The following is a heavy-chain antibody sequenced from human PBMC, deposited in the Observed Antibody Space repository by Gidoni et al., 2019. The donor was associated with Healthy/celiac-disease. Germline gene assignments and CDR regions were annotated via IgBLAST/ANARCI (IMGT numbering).Heavy chain of an antibody. V-gene: IGHV4-34*01. CDR1: GGSFSGYY. J-gene: IGHJ4*02. Sequence: QVQLQQWGAGLLKPSETLSLTCAVYGGSFSGYYWSWIRQPPGKGLEWIGEINHSGSTNYNPSLKSRVTISVDTSKNQFSLKLSSVTAADTAVYYCARGFLRGYSGYHRTYFDYWGQGTLVTVSS. D-gene: IGHD5-12*01. CDR2: INHSGST. CDR3: ARGFLRGYSGYHRTYFDY.